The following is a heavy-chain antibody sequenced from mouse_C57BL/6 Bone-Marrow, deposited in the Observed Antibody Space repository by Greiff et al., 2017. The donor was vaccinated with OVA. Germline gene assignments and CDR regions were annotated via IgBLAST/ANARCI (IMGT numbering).Heavy chain of an antibody. V-gene: IGHV2-5*01. D-gene: IGHD1-1*01. CDR2: IWRGGST. CDR3: AKRGTTVVSPYAMDY. CDR1: GFSLTSYG. Sequence: VQLQESGPGLVQPSQSLSITCTVSGFSLTSYGVHWVRQSPGKGLEWLGVIWRGGSTDYNAAFMSRLSITKDNSKSQVFFKMNSLQADDTAIYYCAKRGTTVVSPYAMDYWGQGTSVTVSS. J-gene: IGHJ4*01.